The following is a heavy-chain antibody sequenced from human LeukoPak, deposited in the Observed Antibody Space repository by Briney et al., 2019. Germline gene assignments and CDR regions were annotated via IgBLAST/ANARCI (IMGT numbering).Heavy chain of an antibody. V-gene: IGHV4-39*07. CDR1: GGSVSSSSYY. D-gene: IGHD3-10*01. Sequence: SETLSLTCTVSGGSVSSSSYYWGWIRQPPGKGLEWIGSIYYSGSTYYNPSLKSRVTISVDTSNNQFSLKLTSVTAADTAMYYCAKHYMGSSYNHGLDCWGQGTLVTVSS. J-gene: IGHJ4*02. CDR2: IYYSGST. CDR3: AKHYMGSSYNHGLDC.